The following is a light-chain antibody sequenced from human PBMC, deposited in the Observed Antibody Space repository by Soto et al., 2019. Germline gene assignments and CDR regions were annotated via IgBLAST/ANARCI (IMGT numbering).Light chain of an antibody. J-gene: IGLJ3*02. Sequence: QSALTQPASVSGSPGQSITISCTGTSSAVGGYNYVSWYQQHPGKAPKLMIYEVSKRPSGVPDRFSGSKSGNTASLTVSGLQADDEADYYCNSYAGSNNWVFGGGTQLTVL. CDR1: SSAVGGYNY. CDR3: NSYAGSNNWV. CDR2: EVS. V-gene: IGLV2-8*01.